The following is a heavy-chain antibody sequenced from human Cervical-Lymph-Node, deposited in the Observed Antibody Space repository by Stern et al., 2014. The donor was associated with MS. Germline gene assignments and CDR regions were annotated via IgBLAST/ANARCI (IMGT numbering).Heavy chain of an antibody. J-gene: IGHJ6*02. CDR3: ARVEYFWSGDYYYGMDV. Sequence: EVQLVESGGGLVKPGGSLRLSCAASGFTFSSYSMNWVRQAPGKGLEWVSSISRSSSYIYYADSVKGRFTISRDNAKNSLYLQMNSLRAEDTAVYYCARVEYFWSGDYYYGMDVWGQGTTVTVSS. D-gene: IGHD3-3*01. CDR1: GFTFSSYS. CDR2: ISRSSSYI. V-gene: IGHV3-21*01.